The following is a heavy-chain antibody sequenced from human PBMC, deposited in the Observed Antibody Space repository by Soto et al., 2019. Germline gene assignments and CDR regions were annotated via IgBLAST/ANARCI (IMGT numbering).Heavy chain of an antibody. V-gene: IGHV3-30*18. J-gene: IGHJ6*02. CDR3: AKAGWGGDYYYGLDV. CDR2: VSFDGSST. CDR1: GFNFNNYA. Sequence: QVQVVESGGGVVRPGRSLRLSCAASGFNFNNYAMHWVRQAPGKGLEWVAVVSFDGSSTYYADSVKGRFTISRDSSNNTVSLQMNSLTNKDTAAYYCAKAGWGGDYYYGLDVWGQGTTVTVSS. D-gene: IGHD2-21*01.